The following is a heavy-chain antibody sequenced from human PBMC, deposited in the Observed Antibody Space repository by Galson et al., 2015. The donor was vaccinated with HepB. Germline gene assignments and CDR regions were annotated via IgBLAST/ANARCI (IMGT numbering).Heavy chain of an antibody. CDR1: GFTVSSNY. J-gene: IGHJ3*02. D-gene: IGHD3-10*01. V-gene: IGHV3-53*01. Sequence: SLRLSCAASGFTVSSNYMSWVRQAPGKGLEWVSVIYSGGSTYYADSVKGRFTISRDNSKNTLYLQMNSLRAEDTAVYYCARDGTHYYGSGGYAFDIWGQGTMVTVSS. CDR2: IYSGGST. CDR3: ARDGTHYYGSGGYAFDI.